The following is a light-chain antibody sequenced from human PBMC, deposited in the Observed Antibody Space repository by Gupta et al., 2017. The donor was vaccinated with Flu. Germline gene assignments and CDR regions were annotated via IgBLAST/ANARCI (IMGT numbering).Light chain of an antibody. CDR1: TSNIGTNS. CDR3: AAWDDSLNGHYV. Sequence: QSVLAQPPSASGTPGKRVTISCSGSTSNIGTNSVNCYQHVPGTSPKLLIYGSYQRPSGVPDRFAGSKSGTSASLAISGLQSEDEADYYCAAWDDSLNGHYVFGTGTKVTVL. CDR2: GSY. J-gene: IGLJ1*01. V-gene: IGLV1-44*01.